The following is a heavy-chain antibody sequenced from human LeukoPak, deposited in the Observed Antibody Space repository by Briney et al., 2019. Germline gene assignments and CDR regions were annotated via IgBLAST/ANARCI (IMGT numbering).Heavy chain of an antibody. CDR2: ISYDGSNK. CDR1: GFTFSSYA. CDR3: ARDRLAVAGQGDYFDY. J-gene: IGHJ4*02. D-gene: IGHD6-19*01. V-gene: IGHV3-30*04. Sequence: GSLRLSFAASGFTFSSYAMHWVRQAPGKGLEWVAVISYDGSNKYYADSVKGRFTISRDNSKNTLYLQMNSLRAEDTAVYYCARDRLAVAGQGDYFDYWGQGTLVTVSS.